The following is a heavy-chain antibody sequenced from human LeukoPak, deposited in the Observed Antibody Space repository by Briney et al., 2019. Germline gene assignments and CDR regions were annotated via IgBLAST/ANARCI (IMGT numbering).Heavy chain of an antibody. J-gene: IGHJ6*03. CDR3: AREYDSSGYYQNYYYYYMDV. CDR2: IYYSGST. V-gene: IGHV4-31*03. D-gene: IGHD3-22*01. Sequence: SQTLSLTCTVSGGSISSGGYYWSWIRQHPGKGLEWIGYIYYSGSTYYNPSLKSRVTISIDTSKNQFSLKLSSVTAADTAVYYCAREYDSSGYYQNYYYYYMDVWGKGTTVTVSS. CDR1: GGSISSGGYY.